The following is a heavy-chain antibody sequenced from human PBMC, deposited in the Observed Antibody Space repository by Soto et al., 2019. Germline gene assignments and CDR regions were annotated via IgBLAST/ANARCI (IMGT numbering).Heavy chain of an antibody. CDR3: AHSLVDTAMAGWGGDYYYGMDV. V-gene: IGHV2-5*02. CDR1: GFSLSTSGVG. CDR2: IYWDDDK. D-gene: IGHD5-18*01. Sequence: QITLKESGPTLVKPTQTLTLTCTFSGFSLSTSGVGVGWIRQPPGKALEWLALIYWDDDKRYSSSLKSRLTITKDTSKNQVVLTMTNMDPVDTATYYCAHSLVDTAMAGWGGDYYYGMDVWGQGTTVTVSS. J-gene: IGHJ6*02.